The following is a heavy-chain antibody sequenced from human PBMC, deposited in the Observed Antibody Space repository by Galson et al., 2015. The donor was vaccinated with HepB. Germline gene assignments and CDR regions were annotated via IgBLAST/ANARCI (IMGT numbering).Heavy chain of an antibody. CDR1: GFTFGDYA. V-gene: IGHV3-49*04. CDR3: TSDPDSSGYYDY. D-gene: IGHD3-22*01. CDR2: IRSKAYGGTT. Sequence: SLRLSCAASGFTFGDYAMSWVRQAPGKGLEWVGFIRSKAYGGTTEYAASVKGRFTISRDDSKSIAYLQMNSLKTEDTAVYYCTSDPDSSGYYDYWGQATLVTVSS. J-gene: IGHJ4*02.